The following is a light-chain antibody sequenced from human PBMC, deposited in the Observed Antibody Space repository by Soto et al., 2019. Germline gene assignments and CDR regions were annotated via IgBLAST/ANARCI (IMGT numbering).Light chain of an antibody. Sequence: DAVLTQSPLSLPVTLGQPAAISCRSSQSLVYSNGNAYLIWFQQRPGQSPRRLIYQVSTRDAGVPDRFSGSGSGTHFTLTISRVEAEDVGLYYCMQGTHWPWTFGQGTKVEIK. CDR3: MQGTHWPWT. J-gene: IGKJ1*01. CDR2: QVS. CDR1: QSLVYSNGNAY. V-gene: IGKV2-30*01.